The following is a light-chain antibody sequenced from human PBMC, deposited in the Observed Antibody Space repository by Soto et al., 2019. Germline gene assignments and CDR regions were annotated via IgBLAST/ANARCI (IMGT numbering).Light chain of an antibody. J-gene: IGKJ4*01. CDR3: QHRSNWPLT. Sequence: EIVMTQSPATLSVSPGERVTLSCRASQSINNKVAWYQQKPGQAPRLLIYDASNRATGIPARFSGSGSGTDFTLTISSLEPEDFAVYYCQHRSNWPLTFGGGTKVDI. V-gene: IGKV3-11*01. CDR2: DAS. CDR1: QSINNK.